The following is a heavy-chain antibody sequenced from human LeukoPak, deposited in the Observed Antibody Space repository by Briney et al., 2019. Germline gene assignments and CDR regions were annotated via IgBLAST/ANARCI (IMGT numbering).Heavy chain of an antibody. J-gene: IGHJ4*02. D-gene: IGHD3-22*01. CDR1: EFTFSSYS. V-gene: IGHV3-53*01. Sequence: GGSLRLSCAASEFTFSSYSMNWVRQAPGKGLEWVSIIYSGGNTYYADSVKGRFTISRDNSKNTLYLQMNSLRAEDTAVYYCARARARVVIGNYFDYWGQGTLVTVSS. CDR2: IYSGGNT. CDR3: ARARARVVIGNYFDY.